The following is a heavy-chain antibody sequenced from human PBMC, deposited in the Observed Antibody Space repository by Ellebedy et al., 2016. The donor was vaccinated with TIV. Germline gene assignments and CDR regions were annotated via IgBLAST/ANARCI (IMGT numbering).Heavy chain of an antibody. Sequence: SETLSLXCAVYGGSFSGYYWGWIRQPPGKGLEWIGSIYYSGSTYYNPSLKSRVTISVDTSKNQFSLKLSSVTAADTAVYYSVVVPAAMPIDAFDIWGQGTMVTVSS. V-gene: IGHV4-39*01. CDR3: VVVPAAMPIDAFDI. CDR2: IYYSGST. D-gene: IGHD2-2*01. J-gene: IGHJ3*02. CDR1: GGSFSGYY.